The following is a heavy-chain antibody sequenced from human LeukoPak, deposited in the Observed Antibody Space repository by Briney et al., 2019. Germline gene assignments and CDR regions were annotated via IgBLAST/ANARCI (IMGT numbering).Heavy chain of an antibody. Sequence: SETLSLTCTVSGDSFSSVTDYWAWIRQPPGKGLEWIASGDYSGGTYYNPSLESRVAISADMSKNQFSLKLTSVTGADTAVYSCAKDNSHYYYYYMDVWGKGTTVTVSS. D-gene: IGHD5-18*01. CDR3: AKDNSHYYYYYMDV. CDR1: GDSFSSVTDY. V-gene: IGHV4-39*07. J-gene: IGHJ6*03. CDR2: GDYSGGT.